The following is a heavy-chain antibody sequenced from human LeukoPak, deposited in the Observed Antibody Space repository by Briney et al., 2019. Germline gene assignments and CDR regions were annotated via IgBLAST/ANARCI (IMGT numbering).Heavy chain of an antibody. CDR2: ISYDGSNK. CDR3: AELGITMIGGV. V-gene: IGHV3-30*04. CDR1: GFTFSSYA. J-gene: IGHJ6*04. D-gene: IGHD3-10*02. Sequence: GGSLRLSCAASGFTFSSYAMHWVRQAPGKGLEWVAVISYDGSNKYYADSVKARFTISRDNAKNSLYLQMNSLRAEDTAVYYCAELGITMIGGVWGKGTTVTVSS.